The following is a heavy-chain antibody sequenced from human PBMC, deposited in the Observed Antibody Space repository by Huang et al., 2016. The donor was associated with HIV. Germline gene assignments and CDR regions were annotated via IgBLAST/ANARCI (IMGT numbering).Heavy chain of an antibody. V-gene: IGHV5-51*03. CDR2: IYPGDSDT. CDR3: ARPLLGYSNGYYFDY. Sequence: EVQLVQSGAAVKKPGESLKISCKGSGFSFTNYWIGWVRQMPGKGLEWMGIIYPGDSDTTYSPSVRGQVTISADKSINTAYLQWNSLKASDSAMYYCARPLLGYSNGYYFDYWGQGTLVTVSS. CDR1: GFSFTNYW. D-gene: IGHD5-18*01. J-gene: IGHJ4*02.